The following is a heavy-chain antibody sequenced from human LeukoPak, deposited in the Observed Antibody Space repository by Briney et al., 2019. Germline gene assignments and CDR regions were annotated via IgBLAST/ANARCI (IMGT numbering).Heavy chain of an antibody. D-gene: IGHD3-22*01. Sequence: ASVKVSCTASVYTFTSDYMHWVRQAPGQGLEWMGIINPSSGSTSYAQKFQGRVTMTRDTSTSTVYMELSSLRSEDTAVYYCARDVKPLHYYDKSGYHPCWFDPWGQGTLVTVSS. CDR1: VYTFTSDY. CDR2: INPSSGST. CDR3: ARDVKPLHYYDKSGYHPCWFDP. V-gene: IGHV1-46*01. J-gene: IGHJ5*02.